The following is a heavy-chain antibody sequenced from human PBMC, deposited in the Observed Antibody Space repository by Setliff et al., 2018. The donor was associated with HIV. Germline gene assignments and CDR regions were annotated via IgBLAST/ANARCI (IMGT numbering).Heavy chain of an antibody. CDR1: GDSIRNGGYS. CDR2: IYHSGSS. D-gene: IGHD4-4*01. V-gene: IGHV4-30-2*01. Sequence: PSETLSLTCVVSGDSIRNGGYSWTWIRQPPGKGLEWIGFIYHSGSSFYNPSLKSRVTIPRDRSANQFSLILTSVTAADTGVYYCARVVETTYISGFGAFDVWGQGKVVTVSS. CDR3: ARVVETTYISGFGAFDV. J-gene: IGHJ3*01.